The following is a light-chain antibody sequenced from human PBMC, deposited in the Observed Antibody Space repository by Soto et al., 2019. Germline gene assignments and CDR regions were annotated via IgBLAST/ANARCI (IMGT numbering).Light chain of an antibody. CDR3: QQRRSWPLT. CDR2: DGS. J-gene: IGKJ4*01. Sequence: EIVLTQSPATLSLSPGESATLSCRASQSISSYLAWYQQKPGQAPRLLIYDGSNRATGIPARFSGSGSETDFTLTISSLEPEDFASYYCQQRRSWPLTFGGGTKVEIK. V-gene: IGKV3-11*01. CDR1: QSISSY.